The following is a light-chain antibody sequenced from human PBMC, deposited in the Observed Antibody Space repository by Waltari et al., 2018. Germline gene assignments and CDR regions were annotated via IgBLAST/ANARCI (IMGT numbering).Light chain of an antibody. CDR3: QQSSSIPFT. Sequence: IQMTQSPSSLSASVEDRVTITCRASQSITDYLNWYQQRPGKAPRLLIYAASSLQNGVPSSFSGSGSGTDFTLTISSLRPEDFATYYCQQSSSIPFTFGQGTKLEIK. J-gene: IGKJ2*01. CDR1: QSITDY. V-gene: IGKV1-39*01. CDR2: AAS.